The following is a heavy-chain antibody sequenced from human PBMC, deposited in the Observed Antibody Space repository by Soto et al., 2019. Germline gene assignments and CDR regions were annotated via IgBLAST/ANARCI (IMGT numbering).Heavy chain of an antibody. V-gene: IGHV3-23*01. CDR2: ISGSGVST. CDR3: AKGRQGSYFDY. D-gene: IGHD1-26*01. Sequence: EVQLLESGGGLVQPGGSLRLSCAASGFTFSSYAMNWVRQAPGKGLEWVSTISGSGVSTYYADSVKGRFTISRDNSKNTLYLQMNSLRAEDTAVYYCAKGRQGSYFDYWGQGTLVTVSS. J-gene: IGHJ4*02. CDR1: GFTFSSYA.